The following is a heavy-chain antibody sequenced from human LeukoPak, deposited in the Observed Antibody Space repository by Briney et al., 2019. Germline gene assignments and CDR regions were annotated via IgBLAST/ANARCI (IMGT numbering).Heavy chain of an antibody. J-gene: IGHJ6*03. Sequence: GGSLRLSCAASGFSFSSYGMSWVRQAPGKGLEWVSSISGSGSGGSTYYADSVKGRFTISRDNSKNTLYLQMNSLRAEDTAVYYCAKGAKRLGYCSGGTCYSNYDYYYMDVWGKGTTVTISS. CDR3: AKGAKRLGYCSGGTCYSNYDYYYMDV. CDR1: GFSFSSYG. V-gene: IGHV3-23*01. D-gene: IGHD2-15*01. CDR2: ISGSGSGGST.